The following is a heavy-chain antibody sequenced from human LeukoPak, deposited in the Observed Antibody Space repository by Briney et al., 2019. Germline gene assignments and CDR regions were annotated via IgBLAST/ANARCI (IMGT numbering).Heavy chain of an antibody. CDR3: ARGGQLLWFGRYDY. CDR1: GGSISTTGYY. D-gene: IGHD3-10*01. CDR2: IYYSGNT. V-gene: IGHV4-39*07. J-gene: IGHJ4*02. Sequence: SETLSLTCTVSGGSISTTGYYWGWIRQPPGKGLEWIGSIYYSGNTYYNPSLKSRVTISVDTSKNQFSLKLSSVTAADTAVYYCARGGQLLWFGRYDYWGQGTLVTVSS.